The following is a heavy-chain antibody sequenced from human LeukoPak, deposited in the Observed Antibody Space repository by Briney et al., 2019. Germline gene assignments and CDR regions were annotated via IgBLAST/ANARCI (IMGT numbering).Heavy chain of an antibody. CDR3: ASGYYYDSSGYFFY. V-gene: IGHV1-69*02. D-gene: IGHD3-22*01. CDR2: IIPILGIA. Sequence: SVKLSCKASGGTFSSYTISWVRQAPGQGLEWMGRIIPILGIANYAQKFQGRVTITADKSTSTAYMELSSLRSEDTAVYYCASGYYYDSSGYFFYWGQGTLVTVSS. CDR1: GGTFSSYT. J-gene: IGHJ4*02.